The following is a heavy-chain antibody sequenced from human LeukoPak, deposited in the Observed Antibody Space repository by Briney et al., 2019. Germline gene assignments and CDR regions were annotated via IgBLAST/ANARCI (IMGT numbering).Heavy chain of an antibody. V-gene: IGHV3-30*02. CDR1: GFTFSSYS. J-gene: IGHJ6*03. CDR2: IRYDGSNK. Sequence: GGSLRLSCAASGFTFSSYSMNWVRQAPGKGLEWVAFIRYDGSNKYYADSVKGRFTISRDNSKNTLYLQMNSLRAEDTAVYYCAKDRRGDYYYYMGVWGKGTTVTVSS. CDR3: AKDRRGDYYYYMGV. D-gene: IGHD5-24*01.